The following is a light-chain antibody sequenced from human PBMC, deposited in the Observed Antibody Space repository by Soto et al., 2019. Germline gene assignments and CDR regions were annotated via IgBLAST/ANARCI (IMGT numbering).Light chain of an antibody. J-gene: IGKJ1*01. V-gene: IGKV3-15*01. CDR3: QQRSNWPT. CDR1: QSVSSN. Sequence: EIVMTQSPATLSMSPGERATLSCRASQSVSSNLAWYQQKPGQAPRLLIYGASTRATGIPARFSGSGSGTEFTLTISSLHSEDFGVYYCQQRSNWPTFGQGTKVDIK. CDR2: GAS.